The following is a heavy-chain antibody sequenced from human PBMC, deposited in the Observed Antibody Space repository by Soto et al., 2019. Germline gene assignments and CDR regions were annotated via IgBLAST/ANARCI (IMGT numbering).Heavy chain of an antibody. J-gene: IGHJ5*02. CDR2: IYWDDDK. CDR1: GFSLSTSGVG. D-gene: IGHD2-2*01. V-gene: IGHV2-5*02. CDR3: AHRPPAAWRGTWFDP. Sequence: QITLKESGPTLVKPTQTLTLTCTFSGFSLSTSGVGVGWIRQPPGKALEWLALIYWDDDKRYSPSLKSRLTITKDTPKTPVVLTMTNMDPVDTATYYCAHRPPAAWRGTWFDPWGQGTLVTVSS.